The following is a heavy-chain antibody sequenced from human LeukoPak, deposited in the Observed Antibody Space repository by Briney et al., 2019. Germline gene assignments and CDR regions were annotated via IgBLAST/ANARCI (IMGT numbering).Heavy chain of an antibody. J-gene: IGHJ4*02. D-gene: IGHD3-22*01. CDR2: ISSSGSTI. V-gene: IGHV3-11*01. CDR1: GFTFSDYY. CDR3: ARSQAYYDSSGTPRFDY. Sequence: PAGSLTLSCAASGFTFSDYYMSWIRQPPGKVLEWVSYISSSGSTIYYPYSVKGRFTISRENAKNSLYLQMNSLRAEDTAVYYCARSQAYYDSSGTPRFDYWGQGTLVTVSS.